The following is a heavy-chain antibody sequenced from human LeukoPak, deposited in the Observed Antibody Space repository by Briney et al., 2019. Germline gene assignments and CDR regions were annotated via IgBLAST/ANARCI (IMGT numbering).Heavy chain of an antibody. CDR2: IRSKANSYAT. Sequence: PGGSLRLSCAASGFTFSGSAMHWVRQASGKGLEWVGRIRSKANSYATAYAASVKGRFTISRDDSKNTAYLQMNSLRAEDTAVYYCARDFVNSGYYFDYWGQGTLVTVSS. CDR1: GFTFSGSA. J-gene: IGHJ4*02. D-gene: IGHD3-22*01. CDR3: ARDFVNSGYYFDY. V-gene: IGHV3-73*01.